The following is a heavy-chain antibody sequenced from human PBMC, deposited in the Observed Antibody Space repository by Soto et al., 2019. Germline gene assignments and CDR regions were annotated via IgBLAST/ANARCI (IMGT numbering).Heavy chain of an antibody. V-gene: IGHV3-23*01. J-gene: IGHJ6*02. D-gene: IGHD2-15*01. CDR2: IGRGDDK. Sequence: PGVSRSVSCQAWGFSSSRWFMNWVRQGPGKGLEWVSTIGRGDDKYYADSVKGRFTISRDTSKNTLFLQMNSLRAEDTALYFCAKDGTTGGQHYYGMDVWGQGTTVTVSS. CDR3: AKDGTTGGQHYYGMDV. CDR1: GFSSSRWF.